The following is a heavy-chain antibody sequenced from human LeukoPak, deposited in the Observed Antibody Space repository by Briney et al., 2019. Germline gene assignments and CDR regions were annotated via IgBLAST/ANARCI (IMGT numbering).Heavy chain of an antibody. CDR1: GYTFNRYG. CDR2: INTNTGNP. D-gene: IGHD3-16*01. J-gene: IGHJ4*02. V-gene: IGHV7-4-1*02. CDR3: ASSPSYARYYFDY. Sequence: ASVKVSCKASGYTFNRYGMNWVRQAPGQGLEWMGWINTNTGNPTYAQGFTRRFVFSLDTSVSTAYLQISSLKAEDTAVYYCASSPSYARYYFDYWGQGTLVTVSS.